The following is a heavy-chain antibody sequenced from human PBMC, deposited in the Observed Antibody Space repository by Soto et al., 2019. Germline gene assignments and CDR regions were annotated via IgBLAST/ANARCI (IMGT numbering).Heavy chain of an antibody. CDR3: AKLCVVVTASQAFDI. Sequence: GGSLRPSCPPSGFTFSTYGRHWVRQPQGKGLEGVEVISYDGSNKYYADSLKGRFTISRDNSKNTLYLQMNSLRAEDTAVYYCAKLCVVVTASQAFDIWGQGTMVTVSS. J-gene: IGHJ3*02. CDR1: GFTFSTYG. D-gene: IGHD2-21*02. CDR2: ISYDGSNK. V-gene: IGHV3-30*18.